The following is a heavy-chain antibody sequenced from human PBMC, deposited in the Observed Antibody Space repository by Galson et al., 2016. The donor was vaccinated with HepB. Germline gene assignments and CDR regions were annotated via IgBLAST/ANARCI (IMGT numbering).Heavy chain of an antibody. CDR3: ASGKPLGYSSDWRKKFSYGMDV. CDR2: ISYSGST. Sequence: LRLSCAASGFTFNSYAMNWVRQAPGRGLEWIGNISYSGSTNYSPSLKSRVTISLDTSKNQLSLTLSSVTAADTAVYYCASGKPLGYSSDWRKKFSYGMDVWGQGTTVTVSS. CDR1: GFTFNSYA. D-gene: IGHD6-19*01. J-gene: IGHJ6*02. V-gene: IGHV4-59*08.